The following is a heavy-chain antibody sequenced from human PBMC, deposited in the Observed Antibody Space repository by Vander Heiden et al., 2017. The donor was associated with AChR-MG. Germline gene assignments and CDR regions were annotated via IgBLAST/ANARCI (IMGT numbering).Heavy chain of an antibody. CDR1: GFTFNIYA. Sequence: QVQLVESGGGVVQPGRSLRLSCVASGFTFNIYAMYWVRQAPGTGLEWVAVISYDGSKKYYADSVKGRFAISRDNSKNTLSLQMYSLRAEDTALYYCAREAYTNGWYTYYRYYYMDLWGKGTTVTVSS. J-gene: IGHJ6*03. CDR3: AREAYTNGWYTYYRYYYMDL. D-gene: IGHD6-19*01. CDR2: ISYDGSKK. V-gene: IGHV3-30*09.